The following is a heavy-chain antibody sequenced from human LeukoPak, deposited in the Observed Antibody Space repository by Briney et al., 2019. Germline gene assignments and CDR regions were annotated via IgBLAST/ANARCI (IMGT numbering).Heavy chain of an antibody. CDR1: GFTFSSYA. CDR3: ARVRSSSSVHYYYYYYGMDV. Sequence: GRSLSPSCAASGFTFSSYAMHWVRQAPGKWREWVAVISYVGSNKYYAGSVEGRFTISRDNSKNTLYLQMNSLRAEDTAVYYCARVRSSSSVHYYYYYYGMDVWGQGTTVTVSS. CDR2: ISYVGSNK. V-gene: IGHV3-30-3*01. D-gene: IGHD6-6*01. J-gene: IGHJ6*02.